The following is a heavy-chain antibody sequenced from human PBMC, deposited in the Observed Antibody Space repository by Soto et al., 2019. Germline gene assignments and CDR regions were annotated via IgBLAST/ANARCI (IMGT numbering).Heavy chain of an antibody. D-gene: IGHD2-2*01. CDR1: GCSISSSSYY. J-gene: IGHJ6*03. V-gene: IGHV4-39*01. Sequence: SETLSLTCTVSGCSISSSSYYWGWIRQPPGKGLEWIGSIYYSGSTYYSPSLKSRVTISVDASKNLFSLKLSSVTAADTAVYYCARTYVTDVVVVPASKDYMDVWGKGTTVTVSS. CDR3: ARTYVTDVVVVPASKDYMDV. CDR2: IYYSGST.